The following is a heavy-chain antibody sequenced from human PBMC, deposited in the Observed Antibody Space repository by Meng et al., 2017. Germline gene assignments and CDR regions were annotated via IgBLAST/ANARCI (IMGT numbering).Heavy chain of an antibody. CDR3: ARDKYYYDSSGPNYYYYGMDV. CDR1: GFTFSSYA. D-gene: IGHD3-22*01. CDR2: ISYDGSNK. V-gene: IGHV3-30*04. Sequence: GESLKISCVASGFTFSSYAMHWVRQAPGKGLEWVAVISYDGSNKYYADSVKGRFTISRDNAKNSLYLQMNSLRAEDTAVYYCARDKYYYDSSGPNYYYYGMDVWGQGTTVTVSS. J-gene: IGHJ6*02.